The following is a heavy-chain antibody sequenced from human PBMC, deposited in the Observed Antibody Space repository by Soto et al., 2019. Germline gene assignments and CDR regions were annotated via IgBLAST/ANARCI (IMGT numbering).Heavy chain of an antibody. V-gene: IGHV2-5*02. D-gene: IGHD6-19*01. J-gene: IGHJ4*02. Sequence: QITLKESGPTLVKPTQTLTLTCTFSGFSLSTSGVGVGWIRQPPGKALEWLALIYWDDDKRYSPSLKSRLTLTKDTSKNQVVLTMTNMDPVDTATYFCARQGVFSGWYQRYFDYWGQGTLVTVSS. CDR1: GFSLSTSGVG. CDR3: ARQGVFSGWYQRYFDY. CDR2: IYWDDDK.